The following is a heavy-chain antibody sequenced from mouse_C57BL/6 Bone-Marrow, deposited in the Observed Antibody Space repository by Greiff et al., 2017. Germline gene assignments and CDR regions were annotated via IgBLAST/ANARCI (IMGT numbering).Heavy chain of an antibody. D-gene: IGHD1-1*01. CDR2: IWSGGST. CDR3: ARRGTTVRGRAWFAY. J-gene: IGHJ3*01. Sequence: VQLQQSGPGLVQPSQSLSITCTVSGFSLTSYGVHWVRQSPGKGLEWLGVIWSGGSTDYNAAFISRLSISKDNSKSQVFFKMNSLQADDTAIYYCARRGTTVRGRAWFAYWGQGTLVTVSA. CDR1: GFSLTSYG. V-gene: IGHV2-2*01.